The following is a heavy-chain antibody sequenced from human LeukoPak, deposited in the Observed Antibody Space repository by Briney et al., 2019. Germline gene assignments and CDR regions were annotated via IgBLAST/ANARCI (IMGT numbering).Heavy chain of an antibody. D-gene: IGHD3-10*01. Sequence: PSETLSLTCTVSGGSISGYYWSWIRQPPGKGLEWIAYIYYSGSTNYNPSLKSRVTILAETSKNQFSLKLNSVTAADTAVYYCARHLDYYGSGTYFDYWGQGTLVTVSS. J-gene: IGHJ4*02. CDR1: GGSISGYY. V-gene: IGHV4-59*08. CDR3: ARHLDYYGSGTYFDY. CDR2: IYYSGST.